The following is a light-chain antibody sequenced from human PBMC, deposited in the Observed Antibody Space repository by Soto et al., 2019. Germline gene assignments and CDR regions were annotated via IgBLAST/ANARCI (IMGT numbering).Light chain of an antibody. V-gene: IGLV2-14*01. J-gene: IGLJ1*01. CDR1: SSDVGAYDY. Sequence: QSVLTQPASVSGSPGQSITISCTGTSSDVGAYDYVSWYQQHPAKAPKLVIYEVTERPSGVSTRFSGSKSGNTASLTISGLRADDEADYYCSSYTTSSTSVFGTGTKAPS. CDR3: SSYTTSSTSV. CDR2: EVT.